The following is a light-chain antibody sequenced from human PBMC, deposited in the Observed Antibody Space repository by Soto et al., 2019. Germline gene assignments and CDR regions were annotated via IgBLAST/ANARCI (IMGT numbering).Light chain of an antibody. CDR3: QQYGDSPFT. CDR1: QSVSSSF. Sequence: EIVLTQSPGTLSLSPGERATLSCSASQSVSSSFLAWYQQKPGQAPRLLIYGASTSAAGIPDRFSGSGSGTDFTLTISRLEPDDFAVYYCQQYGDSPFTFGPGTKVDI. J-gene: IGKJ3*01. CDR2: GAS. V-gene: IGKV3-20*01.